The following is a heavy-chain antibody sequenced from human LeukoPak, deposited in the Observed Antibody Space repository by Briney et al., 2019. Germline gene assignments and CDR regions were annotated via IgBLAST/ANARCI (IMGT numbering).Heavy chain of an antibody. J-gene: IGHJ6*03. CDR2: IIPIFGTA. D-gene: IGHD4-23*01. CDR1: GGTFSSYA. CDR3: ARRVDDYGGTTSYMDV. Sequence: SVKVSCKASGGTFSSYAISWVRQAPGQGLEWMGGIIPIFGTANYAQKFQGRVTITADESTSTAYMELSSLRSEDTAVYYCARRVDDYGGTTSYMDVWGKGTTVTVSS. V-gene: IGHV1-69*01.